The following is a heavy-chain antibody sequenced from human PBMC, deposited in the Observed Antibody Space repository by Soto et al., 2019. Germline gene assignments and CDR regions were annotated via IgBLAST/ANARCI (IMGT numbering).Heavy chain of an antibody. CDR2: ISYDGSNK. J-gene: IGHJ6*03. Sequence: GGSLRLSCAASGFTFSSYGMHWVRQAPGKGLEWVAVISYDGSNKYYADSVKGRFTISRDNSKNTLYLQMNSLRAEDTAVYYCAKEGFLELNYYYYYYMDVWGKGTTVTVSS. D-gene: IGHD3-3*01. V-gene: IGHV3-30*18. CDR3: AKEGFLELNYYYYYYMDV. CDR1: GFTFSSYG.